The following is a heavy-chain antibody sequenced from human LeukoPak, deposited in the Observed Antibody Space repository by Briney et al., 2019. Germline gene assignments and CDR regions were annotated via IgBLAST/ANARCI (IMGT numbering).Heavy chain of an antibody. CDR2: ISAYNGNT. CDR3: ARYNWNYEGFDC. V-gene: IGHV1-18*01. J-gene: IGHJ4*02. D-gene: IGHD1-7*01. Sequence: ASVKVSCKASGYTFTSYGISWVRQAPGQGLEWMGWISAYNGNTNYAQKLQGRVTMTTDTSTGTAYMELRSLRTDDTAVYYCARYNWNYEGFDCWGQGTLVTVSS. CDR1: GYTFTSYG.